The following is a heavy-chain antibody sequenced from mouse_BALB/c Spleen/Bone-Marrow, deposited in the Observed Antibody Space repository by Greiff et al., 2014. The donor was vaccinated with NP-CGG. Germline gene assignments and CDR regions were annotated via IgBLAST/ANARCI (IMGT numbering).Heavy chain of an antibody. CDR3: AIYYGNYYAMDY. CDR2: IDPANGNT. J-gene: IGHJ4*01. D-gene: IGHD2-1*01. CDR1: GFNIKDTY. Sequence: EVQLQQSGAELVKPGASVKLSCTASGFNIKDTYMHWVKQRPEQGLEWIGRIDPANGNTKYDPKFQGKATITADTSSNAAYLQLSSLTSEDTAVYYCAIYYGNYYAMDYWGQGTSVTVSS. V-gene: IGHV14-3*02.